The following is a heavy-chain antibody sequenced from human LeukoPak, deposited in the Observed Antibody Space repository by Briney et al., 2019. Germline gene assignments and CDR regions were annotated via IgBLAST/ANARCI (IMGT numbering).Heavy chain of an antibody. CDR1: GYTFTGYY. Sequence: ASVKVSCKASGYTFTGYYMHWVRQAPGQGLEWMGWINPNSGGTNYAQKFQGRVTMTRDTSISTAYMELSRLRSDDTAVYYCARDTDYSNPFYFDYWGQGTLVTVSS. J-gene: IGHJ4*02. CDR3: ARDTDYSNPFYFDY. V-gene: IGHV1-2*02. D-gene: IGHD4-11*01. CDR2: INPNSGGT.